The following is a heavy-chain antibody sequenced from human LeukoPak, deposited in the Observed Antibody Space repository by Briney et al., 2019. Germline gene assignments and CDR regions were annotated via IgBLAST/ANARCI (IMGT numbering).Heavy chain of an antibody. CDR3: ATGWAGVSSGWFFDY. Sequence: ASVKASCKVSGYTLTELSMHWVRQAPGKGREWMGGFDPEDGETIYAQKFQGRVTMTEDTSTDTAYMELSSLRSEDTAVYYCATGWAGVSSGWFFDYWGQGTLVTVSS. CDR2: FDPEDGET. CDR1: GYTLTELS. V-gene: IGHV1-24*01. D-gene: IGHD6-19*01. J-gene: IGHJ4*02.